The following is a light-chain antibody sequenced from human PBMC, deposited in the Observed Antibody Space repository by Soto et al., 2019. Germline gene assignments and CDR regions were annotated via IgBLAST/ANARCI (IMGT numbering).Light chain of an antibody. J-gene: IGLJ2*01. Sequence: QSALTQPASVSGSPGQSITISCTGSISDIGTYNLVSWLQQHPGKAPKLMIYAASKRPSGVSNRFSGSKSGNTASLTISGLQAEDEADYYCCSYESSNTLVVGGGTKLTVL. CDR1: ISDIGTYNL. CDR2: AAS. CDR3: CSYESSNTLV. V-gene: IGLV2-23*01.